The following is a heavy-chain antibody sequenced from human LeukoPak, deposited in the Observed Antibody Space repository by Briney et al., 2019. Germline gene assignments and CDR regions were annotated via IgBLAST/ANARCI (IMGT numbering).Heavy chain of an antibody. J-gene: IGHJ4*02. D-gene: IGHD6-13*01. CDR1: GYTFTSYY. Sequence: PGASVKVSCKASGYTFTSYYLHWVRQAPGQGLEWMGIINPSGGSTSYAQKFQGRVTMTRDTSTGTVYMELSSLRSDDTAVYYCARAAAAGRRLDHWGQGTLVTVSS. V-gene: IGHV1-46*01. CDR2: INPSGGST. CDR3: ARAAAAGRRLDH.